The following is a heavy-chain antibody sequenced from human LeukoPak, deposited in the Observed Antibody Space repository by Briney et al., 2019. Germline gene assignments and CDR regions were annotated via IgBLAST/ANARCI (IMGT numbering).Heavy chain of an antibody. D-gene: IGHD2-2*02. CDR1: GYTFTGYY. Sequence: ASVKVSCKASGYTFTGYYMHWVRQAPGQGLEWMGRINPNSGGTNYAQKFQGRVTMTRDTSISTAYVELSRLRSDDTAVYYCARDRPNCSSTSCYIIWGQGTLVTVSS. J-gene: IGHJ4*02. V-gene: IGHV1-2*06. CDR2: INPNSGGT. CDR3: ARDRPNCSSTSCYII.